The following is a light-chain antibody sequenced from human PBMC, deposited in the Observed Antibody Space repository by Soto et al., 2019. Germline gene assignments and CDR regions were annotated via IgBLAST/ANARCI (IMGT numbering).Light chain of an antibody. Sequence: DIQMTQSPSSLSASVGDRVTITCRASQSISSYLNWYQQKPGKAPKLLISAASSLQSGVPSRFSGSGSGTDFTLTISSLQPEDFATYYCQKTYNTPYTFGQGTKLEIK. CDR3: QKTYNTPYT. V-gene: IGKV1-39*01. CDR1: QSISSY. CDR2: AAS. J-gene: IGKJ2*01.